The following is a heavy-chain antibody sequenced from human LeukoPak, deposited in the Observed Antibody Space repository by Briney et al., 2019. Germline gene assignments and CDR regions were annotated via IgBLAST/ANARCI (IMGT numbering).Heavy chain of an antibody. J-gene: IGHJ5*02. V-gene: IGHV1-2*02. CDR3: ARNGDYPQYNWFDP. Sequence: ASVKVSCKASGYTFTGYYMHWVRQAPGQGLEWRGWINPKSGGTDYAQKFQGRVTMTRDTSISTDYMELSRLRSDDTAVYYCARNGDYPQYNWFDPWGQGTLVTVSS. CDR1: GYTFTGYY. D-gene: IGHD4-17*01. CDR2: INPKSGGT.